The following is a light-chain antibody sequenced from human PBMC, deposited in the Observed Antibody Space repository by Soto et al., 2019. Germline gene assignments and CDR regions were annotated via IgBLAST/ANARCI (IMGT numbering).Light chain of an antibody. J-gene: IGLJ1*01. V-gene: IGLV2-14*01. Sequence: QSVLIQPASVSGSPGQSMTISCTGTSRDVGGSNYVSWYQHHPHRAPKLLIYEVSYRPSGVSSRSSGSKSGNTASLTISGLQAEDEADYYCSSYTSSNTLEVFGVGTKVTVL. CDR3: SSYTSSNTLEV. CDR2: EVS. CDR1: SRDVGGSNY.